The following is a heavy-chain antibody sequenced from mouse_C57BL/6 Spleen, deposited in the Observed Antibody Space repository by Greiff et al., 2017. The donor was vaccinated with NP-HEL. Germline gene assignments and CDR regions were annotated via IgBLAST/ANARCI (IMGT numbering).Heavy chain of an antibody. Sequence: EVQLQESGGDLVKPGGSLKLSCAASGFTFSSYGMSWVRQTPDKRLEWVATISSGGSYTYYPDSVKGRFTISRDNAKNTLYLQMSSLKSEDTAMYYCARHGLYYGSSYEDYAMDYWGQGTSVTVSS. CDR3: ARHGLYYGSSYEDYAMDY. D-gene: IGHD1-1*01. CDR1: GFTFSSYG. CDR2: ISSGGSYT. V-gene: IGHV5-6*01. J-gene: IGHJ4*01.